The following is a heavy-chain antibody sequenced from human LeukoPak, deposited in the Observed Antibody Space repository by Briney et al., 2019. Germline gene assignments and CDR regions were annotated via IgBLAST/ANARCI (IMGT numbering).Heavy chain of an antibody. Sequence: GGSLRLSCTASGFIFSKYWMTWVRQAPGKGLEWVANIKDDGKDKYYVDSVKGRFTISKDNAKNSLYLQMNSLRAEDTAVYYCARVDMVDEWAYYFDYWGQGTLVTVSS. V-gene: IGHV3-7*01. CDR3: ARVDMVDEWAYYFDY. CDR1: GFIFSKYW. CDR2: IKDDGKDK. D-gene: IGHD3-10*01. J-gene: IGHJ4*02.